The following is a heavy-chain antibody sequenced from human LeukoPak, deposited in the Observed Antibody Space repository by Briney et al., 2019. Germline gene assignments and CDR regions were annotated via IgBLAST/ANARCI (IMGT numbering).Heavy chain of an antibody. J-gene: IGHJ4*02. CDR2: INGDGTST. CDR3: ARDRRAHN. V-gene: IGHV3-74*01. Sequence: PGGSLRLSCAASGFTFSSYWMHWVRQAPGKGLVWVSRINGDGTSTDYADSVKGRFSISRDNAKNSLYLQMNSLRAEDTAVYYCARDRRAHNWGQGTLVTVSS. CDR1: GFTFSSYW.